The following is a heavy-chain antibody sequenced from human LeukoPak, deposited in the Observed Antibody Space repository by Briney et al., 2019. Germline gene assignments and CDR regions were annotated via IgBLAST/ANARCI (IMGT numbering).Heavy chain of an antibody. J-gene: IGHJ4*02. D-gene: IGHD3-9*01. CDR2: INNVASHI. CDR3: ARDATQYLRYGYFDS. CDR1: GFTFSDSA. Sequence: GGSLRLSCAASGFTFSDSAMNWVRQAPGKGLEWVSSINNVASHIYYADSVRGRFTISRDNAKNLVSLQMNNLRAEDTAVYYCARDATQYLRYGYFDSWGQGILVTVSS. V-gene: IGHV3-21*01.